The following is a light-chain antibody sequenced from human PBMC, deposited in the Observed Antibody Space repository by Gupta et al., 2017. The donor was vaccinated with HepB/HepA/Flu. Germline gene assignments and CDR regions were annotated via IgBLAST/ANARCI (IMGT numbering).Light chain of an antibody. CDR1: WSSIGDNT. CDR2: YDD. Sequence: QSVVTLPPSVSEAPRQRVTISCSGSWSSIGDNTVNWYQQLPGKAPKLLIYYDDLLPSGVSDRFSGSKSGTSASLTISGLQSEDEADYYCAAWDDSLNGLVFGGGTKLTVL. CDR3: AAWDDSLNGLV. J-gene: IGLJ3*02. V-gene: IGLV1-36*01.